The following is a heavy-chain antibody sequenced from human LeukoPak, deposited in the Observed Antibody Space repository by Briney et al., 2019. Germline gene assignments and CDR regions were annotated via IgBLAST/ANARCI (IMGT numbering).Heavy chain of an antibody. Sequence: PGGSLRLSCAASGFTVSSKYMSWVRQAPGKGLEWVSVIYNGDRTYYADSVKGRFTISRDKSKSMFYLQMNSLRAEDTAVYYCARGDYYDSSGYPVGWGQRTLVTVSS. CDR2: IYNGDRT. D-gene: IGHD3-22*01. CDR3: ARGDYYDSSGYPVG. CDR1: GFTVSSKY. J-gene: IGHJ4*02. V-gene: IGHV3-53*01.